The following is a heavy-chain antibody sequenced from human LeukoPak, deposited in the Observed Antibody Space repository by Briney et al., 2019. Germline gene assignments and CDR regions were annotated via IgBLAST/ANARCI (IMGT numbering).Heavy chain of an antibody. CDR1: GFTFSSYA. CDR2: ISGSGGST. Sequence: GGSLRLSCAASGFTFSSYAMSWVRQAPGKGLEWVSTISGSGGSTSYADSVKGRFTISRDNSKNTLYLQMNSLRAEDTAVYYCAKDGYYYHSSGYYYYLDHWGQGTLVTVSS. D-gene: IGHD3-22*01. CDR3: AKDGYYYHSSGYYYYLDH. J-gene: IGHJ4*02. V-gene: IGHV3-23*01.